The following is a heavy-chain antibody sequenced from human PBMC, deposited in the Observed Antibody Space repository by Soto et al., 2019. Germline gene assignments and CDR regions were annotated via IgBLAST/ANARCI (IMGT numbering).Heavy chain of an antibody. CDR2: MNPNSGNT. CDR3: ASTSSSWDGNAFDI. V-gene: IGHV1-8*01. Sequence: QVQLVQSGAEVKKPGASVKVSCQASGYTFTSYDINWVRQATGQGLEWMGWMNPNSGNTGYAQKFQGRVTMTRNTSISTAYMELSSLRAEDTAVYYCASTSSSWDGNAFDIWGQGTMVTVSS. D-gene: IGHD6-13*01. CDR1: GYTFTSYD. J-gene: IGHJ3*02.